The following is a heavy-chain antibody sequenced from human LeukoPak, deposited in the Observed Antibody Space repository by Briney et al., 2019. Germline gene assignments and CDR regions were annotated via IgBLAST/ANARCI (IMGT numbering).Heavy chain of an antibody. V-gene: IGHV4-34*01. CDR3: ARHPHYDFWSGYSPFDY. CDR1: GGSFSGYY. Sequence: PSETLSLTCAVYGGSFSGYYWSWIRQPPGKGLEWIGEINHSGSTNYNPSLKSRVTISVDTSKNQFSLKLSSVTAADTAVYYCARHPHYDFWSGYSPFDYWGQGTLVTVSS. D-gene: IGHD3-3*01. CDR2: INHSGST. J-gene: IGHJ4*02.